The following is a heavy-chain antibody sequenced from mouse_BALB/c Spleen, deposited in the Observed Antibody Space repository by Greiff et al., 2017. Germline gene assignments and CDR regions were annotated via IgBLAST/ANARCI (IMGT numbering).Heavy chain of an antibody. CDR1: GFTFSSYT. CDR2: ISSGSSTI. Sequence: DVMLVESGGGLVKPGGSLKLSCAASGFTFSSYTMSWVRQTPEKRLEWVAYISSGSSTIYYADTVKGRFTISRDNPKNTLFLQMTSLRSEDTAMYYCSIIDPNSALYYAMDYWGQGTSVTVSS. CDR3: SIIDPNSALYYAMDY. V-gene: IGHV5-17*02. D-gene: IGHD4-1*01. J-gene: IGHJ4*01.